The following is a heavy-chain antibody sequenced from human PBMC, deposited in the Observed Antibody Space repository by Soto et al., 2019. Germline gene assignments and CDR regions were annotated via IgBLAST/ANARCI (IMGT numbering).Heavy chain of an antibody. Sequence: SETLSLTCAVYGGSFSGYYWSWIRQPPGKGLEWIGEINHSGSTNYNPSLKSRVTISVDTSKNQFSLKLSSVTAADTAVYYCARGGGLIAAAGRWYWFDPWGQGTLVTVSS. V-gene: IGHV4-34*01. J-gene: IGHJ5*02. D-gene: IGHD6-13*01. CDR2: INHSGST. CDR1: GGSFSGYY. CDR3: ARGGGLIAAAGRWYWFDP.